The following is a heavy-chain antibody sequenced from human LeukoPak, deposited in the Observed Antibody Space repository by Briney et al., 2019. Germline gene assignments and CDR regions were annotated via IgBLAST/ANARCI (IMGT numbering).Heavy chain of an antibody. V-gene: IGHV4-59*01. CDR2: IYHSGST. CDR1: SGSINSDY. Sequence: SETLSLTCTVSSGSINSDYWSWIRQPPGKGLEWIGYIYHSGSTTYNPSLKSRVTISVDTSKNQFSLKLSSVTAADTAVYYCARAYYYDSISYYFDYWGQGTLVTVSS. CDR3: ARAYYYDSISYYFDY. D-gene: IGHD3-22*01. J-gene: IGHJ4*02.